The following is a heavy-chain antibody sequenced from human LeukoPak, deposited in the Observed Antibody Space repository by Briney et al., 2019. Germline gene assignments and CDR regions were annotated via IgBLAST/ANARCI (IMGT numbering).Heavy chain of an antibody. D-gene: IGHD5-24*01. V-gene: IGHV3-30*04. CDR3: ARVRDDYSVGY. CDR1: GFTFSSYA. CDR2: IPYDGSNK. J-gene: IGHJ4*02. Sequence: PGGSLRLSCAASGFTFSSYAMHWVRQAPGKGLEWVAVIPYDGSNKYYADSVKGRFTISRDNSKNTLYLQMNSLRAEDTAVYYCARVRDDYSVGYWGQGTLVTVSS.